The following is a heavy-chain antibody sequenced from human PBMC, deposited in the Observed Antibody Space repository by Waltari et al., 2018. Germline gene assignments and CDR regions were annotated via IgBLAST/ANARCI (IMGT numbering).Heavy chain of an antibody. CDR2: IIPIFGTA. CDR3: ARRSMGAAAGKAYYYYMDV. J-gene: IGHJ6*03. Sequence: QVQLVQSGAEVKKPGSSVKVSCKASGGTFSSYAISWVRQAPGQGLEWMGGIIPIFGTANYAQKFQGRVTITADKSTSTAYMELSSLRSEDTAVYYCARRSMGAAAGKAYYYYMDVWGKGTTVTVSS. V-gene: IGHV1-69*14. CDR1: GGTFSSYA. D-gene: IGHD6-13*01.